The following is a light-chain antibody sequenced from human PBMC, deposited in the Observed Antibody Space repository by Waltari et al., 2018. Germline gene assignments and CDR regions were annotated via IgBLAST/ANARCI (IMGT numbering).Light chain of an antibody. Sequence: QSALTQPASVSGSPGQSITISCPGTSSAVGSYNLVSWYQQHPGKAPKLMIYEGSKRPSGVSNRFSGSKSGNTASLRISGLQAEDEADYYCCSYAGSSTFEVFGGGTKLTVL. V-gene: IGLV2-23*03. J-gene: IGLJ2*01. CDR2: EGS. CDR1: SSAVGSYNL. CDR3: CSYAGSSTFEV.